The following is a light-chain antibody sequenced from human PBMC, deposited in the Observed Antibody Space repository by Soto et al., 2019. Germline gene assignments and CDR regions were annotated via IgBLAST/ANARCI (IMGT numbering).Light chain of an antibody. J-gene: IGLJ2*01. CDR1: SSDVGGYNY. CDR2: EVT. CDR3: SSYSGSNKLL. V-gene: IGLV2-8*01. Sequence: QSALTQPPSASGSPGQSVTISCTGTSSDVGGYNYVSWYQQHPGKAPKLMIYEVTKRPSGVPDLFSGSKSGNTASLTVSGLQAEDEADYYCSSYSGSNKLLFGGGTKLTVL.